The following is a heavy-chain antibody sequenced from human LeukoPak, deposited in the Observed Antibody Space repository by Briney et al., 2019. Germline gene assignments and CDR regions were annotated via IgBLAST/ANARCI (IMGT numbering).Heavy chain of an antibody. CDR3: VRIQRGYSYGRSPFDY. V-gene: IGHV4-34*01. CDR2: INHSGST. CDR1: GGSFSGYY. Sequence: SETLSLTCAVYGGSFSGYYWSWIRQPPGKGLEWIGEINHSGSTNYNPSLKSRVTISVDTPKNQFSLKLSSVTAADTAVYYCVRIQRGYSYGRSPFDYWGQGTLVTVSS. J-gene: IGHJ4*02. D-gene: IGHD5-18*01.